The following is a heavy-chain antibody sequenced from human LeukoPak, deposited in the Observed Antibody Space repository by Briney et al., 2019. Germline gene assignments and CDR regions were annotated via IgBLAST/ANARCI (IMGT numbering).Heavy chain of an antibody. CDR1: GFTFSSYA. CDR3: AKFRVVPAVTNWFDP. J-gene: IGHJ5*02. V-gene: IGHV3-23*01. CDR2: IGGGGVDT. D-gene: IGHD2-2*01. Sequence: GGSLRLSCAASGFTFSSYAMSWVRQAPGKGLEWVSSIGGGGVDTYYADSVRGRFTISRDNSKNTLYLQMNSLTGEDTAVYYCAKFRVVPAVTNWFDPWGQGTLVTVSS.